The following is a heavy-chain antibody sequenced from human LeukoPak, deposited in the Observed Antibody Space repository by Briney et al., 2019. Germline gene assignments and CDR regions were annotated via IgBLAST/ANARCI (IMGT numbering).Heavy chain of an antibody. J-gene: IGHJ4*02. CDR1: DGSINIYY. CDR3: ARGYNYGAHYWFDY. CDR2: IYNSGST. D-gene: IGHD5-18*01. Sequence: SETLSLTCTVSDGSINIYYWSWIRQAPGKGLEWIGYIYNSGSTNYNPSLRRRVTISVDTSKIQFSLRLTSVTAADTAMYYCARGYNYGAHYWFDYWGQGTLVTVSS. V-gene: IGHV4-59*01.